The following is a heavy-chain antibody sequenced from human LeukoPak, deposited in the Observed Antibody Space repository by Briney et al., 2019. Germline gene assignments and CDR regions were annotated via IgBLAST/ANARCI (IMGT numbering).Heavy chain of an antibody. CDR1: GFTLSTYW. CDR3: AGSGFGSSWYAPYFDY. D-gene: IGHD6-13*01. Sequence: GGSLRLSCAASGFTLSTYWMSWVRQAPGKGPEGVANIKQDGSEIYYVDSVKGRFTITRDNSKNTLYLQMNSLRAEDTAVYYWAGSGFGSSWYAPYFDYWGQGTLVTVSS. CDR2: IKQDGSEI. V-gene: IGHV3-7*01. J-gene: IGHJ4*02.